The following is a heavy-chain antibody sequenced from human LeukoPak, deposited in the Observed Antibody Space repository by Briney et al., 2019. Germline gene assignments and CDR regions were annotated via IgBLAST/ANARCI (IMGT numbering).Heavy chain of an antibody. Sequence: PSETLSLTCTVSGDSISGYYWGWIRQPAGKGLEWIGRIYSSGSTDFNPSLKSRVTMSVDTSKSQFSLTLNSVTAADTAVYYCAREEAGTAFDYWGQGTLVTVSS. J-gene: IGHJ4*02. V-gene: IGHV4-4*07. CDR2: IYSSGST. D-gene: IGHD1-7*01. CDR1: GDSISGYY. CDR3: AREEAGTAFDY.